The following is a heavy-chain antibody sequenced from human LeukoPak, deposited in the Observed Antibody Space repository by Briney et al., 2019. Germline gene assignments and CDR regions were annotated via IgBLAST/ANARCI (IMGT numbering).Heavy chain of an antibody. CDR1: GYTFTGYY. J-gene: IGHJ4*02. V-gene: IGHV1-2*02. D-gene: IGHD1-7*01. CDR3: ARGFILDWNYRGTFDY. Sequence: ASVKVSCKASGYTFTGYYMHWVRQAPGQGLEWMGWINPNSGGTNYAQKFQGRVTITRNTSISTAYMELSSLRSEDTAVYYCARGFILDWNYRGTFDYWGQGTLVTVSS. CDR2: INPNSGGT.